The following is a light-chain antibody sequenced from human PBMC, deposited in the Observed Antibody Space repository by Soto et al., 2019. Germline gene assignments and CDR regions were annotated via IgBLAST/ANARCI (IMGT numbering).Light chain of an antibody. CDR1: QSVSSNY. Sequence: EIVLTQSPGTLSLSPGERGTLSCRASQSVSSNYLAWYQQKPGQAPRLLIYSACSRATGIPDRFSGSGSGTDLTLTIRRLEHEDFDVYYWQYYGSSPWTFGQGTKVEIK. CDR3: QYYGSSPWT. J-gene: IGKJ1*01. CDR2: SAC. V-gene: IGKV3-20*01.